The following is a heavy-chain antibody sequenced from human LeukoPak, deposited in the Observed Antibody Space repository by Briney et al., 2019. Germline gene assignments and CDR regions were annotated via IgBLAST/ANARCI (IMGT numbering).Heavy chain of an antibody. Sequence: PGRTLRLFCAASQFTFTTYAMSCGRRAPGRGLEWVSSIGVRGVPTYSTDSVKGRFSISRDNFQNTLYLQMNSLGADGTAVYYCAKVATWTYFDSWGQGTLVTVSS. D-gene: IGHD3/OR15-3a*01. J-gene: IGHJ4*02. CDR3: AKVATWTYFDS. CDR1: QFTFTTYA. CDR2: IGVRGVPT. V-gene: IGHV3-23*01.